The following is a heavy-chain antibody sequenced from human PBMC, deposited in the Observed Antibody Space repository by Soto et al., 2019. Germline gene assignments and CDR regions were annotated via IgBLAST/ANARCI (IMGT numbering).Heavy chain of an antibody. CDR2: IYWNDDK. V-gene: IGHV2-5*01. CDR1: GFSLSTSGVG. J-gene: IGHJ5*02. Sequence: SGPTLVNPTQTLTLTCTFSGFSLSTSGVGVGWIRQPPGKALEWLALIYWNDDKRYSPSLKSRLTITKDTSKNQVVLTMTNMDPVDTATYYCSHVRFGELFPWFDLWAQGTLVTVSS. CDR3: SHVRFGELFPWFDL. D-gene: IGHD3-10*01.